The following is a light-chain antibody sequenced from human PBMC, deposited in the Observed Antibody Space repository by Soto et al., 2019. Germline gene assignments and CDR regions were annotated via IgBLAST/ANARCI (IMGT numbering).Light chain of an antibody. Sequence: AIRMTQSPSSLSASTGDRVTITCRASQGISSYLAWYQQKPGKAPKLLIYAASTLQSGVPSRFXGSGSGTXXXXXXXXXQSEDFATYYCQQYYSYPRTFGQGTKVEIK. J-gene: IGKJ1*01. CDR3: QQYYSYPRT. CDR2: AAS. CDR1: QGISSY. V-gene: IGKV1-8*01.